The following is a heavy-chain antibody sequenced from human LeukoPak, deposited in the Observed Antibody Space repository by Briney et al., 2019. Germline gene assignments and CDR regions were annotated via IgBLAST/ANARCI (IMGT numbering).Heavy chain of an antibody. CDR1: GYTFTSYG. V-gene: IGHV1-18*01. D-gene: IGHD2-2*02. Sequence: ASVKVSCKASGYTFTSYGISWVRQAPGQGLEWMGWISIYDGKTLYAQKFQGRVTMTTDTSTSTAYMELRSLRSDDTAVYYCARGVRENRSWYTVHFDYWGQGTLVSVSS. CDR3: ARGVRENRSWYTVHFDY. J-gene: IGHJ4*02. CDR2: ISIYDGKT.